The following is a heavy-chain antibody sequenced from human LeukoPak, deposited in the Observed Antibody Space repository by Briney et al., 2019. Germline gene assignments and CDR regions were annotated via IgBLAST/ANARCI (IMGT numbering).Heavy chain of an antibody. CDR2: ISWDGGST. CDR3: AKGDCSGGSCYSYGMDV. D-gene: IGHD2-15*01. CDR1: GLTFDDYT. V-gene: IGHV3-43*01. J-gene: IGHJ6*02. Sequence: GGSLRLSCAASGLTFDDYTMHWVRQAPGKGLEWVSLISWDGGSTYYADSVKGRFTISRDNSKNSLYLQMNSLRTEDTALYYCAKGDCSGGSCYSYGMDVWGQGTTVTVSS.